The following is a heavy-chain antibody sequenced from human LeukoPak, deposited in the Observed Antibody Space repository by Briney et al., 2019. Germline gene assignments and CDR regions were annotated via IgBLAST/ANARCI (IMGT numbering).Heavy chain of an antibody. Sequence: GGSLRLSCAASGFTFSSYTMHWVRQAPGKGLEWVAVIQNDASTENFADSVKGRFTISRDNSKNTVFLQVNSLRVEDTAVYYCARELSQIVWGGLDYGGQGTLVSVSS. CDR1: GFTFSSYT. D-gene: IGHD2-21*01. CDR2: IQNDASTE. V-gene: IGHV3-30-3*01. J-gene: IGHJ4*02. CDR3: ARELSQIVWGGLDY.